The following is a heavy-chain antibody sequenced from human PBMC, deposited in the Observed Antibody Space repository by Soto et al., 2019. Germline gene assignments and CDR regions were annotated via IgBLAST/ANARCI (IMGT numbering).Heavy chain of an antibody. CDR1: GFSLSTSGVG. CDR3: ARGGWTTYYSPFFDY. J-gene: IGHJ4*02. D-gene: IGHD3-10*01. Sequence: QITLKESGPTLVKPTQTLTLTCTFSGFSLSTSGVGVGWIRQPPGKALEWLALIYWDDDKRYRPSLKSRLTITKDTSKNQVVLTLNKLDTVDTATYYCARGGWTTYYSPFFDYWGQGTLVTVSS. V-gene: IGHV2-5*02. CDR2: IYWDDDK.